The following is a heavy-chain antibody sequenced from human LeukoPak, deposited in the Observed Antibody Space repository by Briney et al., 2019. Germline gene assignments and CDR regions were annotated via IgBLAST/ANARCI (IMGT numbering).Heavy chain of an antibody. CDR3: AKDPSVVAVHFDY. Sequence: GGSLRLSCVASGFTFSNYGMHWVRQVPGKGLEWVAFTQYDGIEKYYADSVKGRSTISRDNSKNTLYLHMNSLRVEDTAVYYCAKDPSVVAVHFDYWGHGTLVTVSS. CDR2: TQYDGIEK. V-gene: IGHV3-30*02. J-gene: IGHJ4*01. CDR1: GFTFSNYG. D-gene: IGHD2-15*01.